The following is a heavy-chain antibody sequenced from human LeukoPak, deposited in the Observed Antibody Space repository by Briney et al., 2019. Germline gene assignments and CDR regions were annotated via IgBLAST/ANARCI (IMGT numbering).Heavy chain of an antibody. CDR1: GGSISSGGYY. CDR3: ARTPSVYCSGGDCYPGHFDY. Sequence: KPSETLSLTCTVSGGSISSGGYYWSWIRQHPGKGLEWIGYIYYSGSTYYNPSLKSRVTISVDTSKNQFSLKLSSVTAADTAVYYCARTPSVYCSGGDCYPGHFDYWGQGTLVTVSS. D-gene: IGHD2-15*01. J-gene: IGHJ4*02. CDR2: IYYSGST. V-gene: IGHV4-31*03.